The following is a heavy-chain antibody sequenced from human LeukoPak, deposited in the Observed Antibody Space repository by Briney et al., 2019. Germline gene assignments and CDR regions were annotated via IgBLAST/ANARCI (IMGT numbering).Heavy chain of an antibody. CDR2: ISSSSSYI. CDR3: AREGNTIFGVVSPFDY. CDR1: GFTFSSYA. Sequence: PGGSLRLSCAASGFTFSSYAMSWVRQAPGKGLEWVSSISSSSSYIYYADSVKGRFTISRDNAKNSLYLQMNSLRAEDTAVYYCAREGNTIFGVVSPFDYWGQGTLVTVSS. V-gene: IGHV3-21*01. J-gene: IGHJ4*02. D-gene: IGHD3-3*01.